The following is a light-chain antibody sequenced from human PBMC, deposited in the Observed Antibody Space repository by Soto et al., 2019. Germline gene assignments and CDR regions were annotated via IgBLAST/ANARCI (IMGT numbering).Light chain of an antibody. CDR1: QSVGSY. V-gene: IGKV3-11*01. CDR2: DAS. J-gene: IGKJ1*01. Sequence: EIVLTQSPATLSLSPGEGATLSCRASQSVGSYLAWFQQKPGQAPRLLIYDASNRATGIPARFSGSGSGTDCTLTISSLEPEDFAVYYCQQRSNSPRTGGQGTKVEIK. CDR3: QQRSNSPRT.